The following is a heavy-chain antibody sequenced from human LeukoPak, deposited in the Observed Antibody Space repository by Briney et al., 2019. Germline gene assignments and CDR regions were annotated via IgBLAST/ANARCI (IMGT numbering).Heavy chain of an antibody. D-gene: IGHD3-22*01. Sequence: PSETLSLPCTVSGPSISNFYWSWIRQPPGRGLEWVGSINYSGTTNYNPSLKSRVTMSIDTSKNQVSLKLNSVTAADTAVYYCARATTYYYDSSDPGQAFDIWGQGTMVTVSS. CDR2: INYSGTT. CDR1: GPSISNFY. CDR3: ARATTYYYDSSDPGQAFDI. V-gene: IGHV4-59*01. J-gene: IGHJ3*02.